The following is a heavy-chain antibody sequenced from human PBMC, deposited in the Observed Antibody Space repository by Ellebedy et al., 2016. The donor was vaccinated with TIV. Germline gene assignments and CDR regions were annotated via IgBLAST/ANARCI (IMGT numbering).Heavy chain of an antibody. V-gene: IGHV3-11*06. J-gene: IGHJ4*02. D-gene: IGHD2-8*02. Sequence: PSETLSLTCVASGFTFSDYYMSWIRQAPGKGLEWVSTISTSSSYTKCADSVKGRFTVSRDDAKNSLYLHMNSLKAEDTAVYYCVRTGRPWFDYWGQGTLVTVSS. CDR3: VRTGRPWFDY. CDR1: GFTFSDYY. CDR2: ISTSSSYT.